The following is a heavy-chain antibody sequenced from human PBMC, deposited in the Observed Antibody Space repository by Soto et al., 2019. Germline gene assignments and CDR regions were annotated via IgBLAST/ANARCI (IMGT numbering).Heavy chain of an antibody. CDR1: GYTFTSYG. D-gene: IGHD6-6*01. V-gene: IGHV1-18*01. J-gene: IGHJ4*02. CDR3: ARASRSTFPYDY. CDR2: ISAYNGNT. Sequence: ASVKVSCKASGYTFTSYGISWVRQAPGQGLEWMGWISAYNGNTNYAQKLQGRVTMTADTSTSTAYMELRSLRSDDTAVYYCARASRSTFPYDYWGQGTLVTVSS.